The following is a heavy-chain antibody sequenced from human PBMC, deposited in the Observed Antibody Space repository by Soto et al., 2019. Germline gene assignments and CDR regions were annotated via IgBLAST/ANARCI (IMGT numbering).Heavy chain of an antibody. J-gene: IGHJ4*02. CDR1: GGTFSSYA. Sequence: QVQLVQSGAEVKKPGSSVKVACKASGGTFSSYAISWVRQAPGQGLEWMGGIIPIFGTANYAQKFQGRVTITADKYTSTAYMELSSLRSEDTAVYYCARDSLAYCGGDCYSGFDYWGQGTLVTVSS. CDR3: ARDSLAYCGGDCYSGFDY. D-gene: IGHD2-21*02. V-gene: IGHV1-69*06. CDR2: IIPIFGTA.